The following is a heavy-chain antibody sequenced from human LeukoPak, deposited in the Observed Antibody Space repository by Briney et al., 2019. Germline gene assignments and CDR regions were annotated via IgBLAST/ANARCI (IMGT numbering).Heavy chain of an antibody. CDR2: TKQDGSEK. Sequence: GGSLRLSCAASGFTFSSYWMSWVRQAPGKGLEWVANTKQDGSEKYYVDSVKGRFTISRDNAKNSLYLQMNSLRAEDTAVYYCARDSTPYYDFWSGYYTRWGQGTLVTVSS. CDR1: GFTFSSYW. D-gene: IGHD3-3*01. J-gene: IGHJ4*02. CDR3: ARDSTPYYDFWSGYYTR. V-gene: IGHV3-7*01.